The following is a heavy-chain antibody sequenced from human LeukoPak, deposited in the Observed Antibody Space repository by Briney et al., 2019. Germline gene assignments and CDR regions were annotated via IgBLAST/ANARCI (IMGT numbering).Heavy chain of an antibody. J-gene: IGHJ4*02. Sequence: GAPVKLSCTTFRYTFSAYYIHWRRQAPGQGLEWRGWINLKGGGTSDAQKFQGRGTLTRDTPTRTAFVELNRLSSDDTAVYYSAITSIAAPRADFYYSGAGTPGTVSS. CDR3: AITSIAAPRADFYY. CDR2: INLKGGGT. D-gene: IGHD6-6*01. CDR1: RYTFSAYY. V-gene: IGHV1-2*02.